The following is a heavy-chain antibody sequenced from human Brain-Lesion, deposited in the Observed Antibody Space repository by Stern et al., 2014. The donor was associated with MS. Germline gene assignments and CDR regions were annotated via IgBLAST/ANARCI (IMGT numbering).Heavy chain of an antibody. CDR3: ARATGKNSYSY. V-gene: IGHV3-74*01. D-gene: IGHD2-8*02. CDR1: GFTFSTYW. CDR2: INSDGSNT. J-gene: IGHJ4*02. Sequence: EVQPVESGGGLVQPGGSLRLSCAASGFTFSTYWMHWVRQAPGKGLVWVSRINSDGSNTSYADSVKGRFTISRDNAKNTLYLQMNSLRAEDTAVYYCARATGKNSYSYWGQGTLVTVSS.